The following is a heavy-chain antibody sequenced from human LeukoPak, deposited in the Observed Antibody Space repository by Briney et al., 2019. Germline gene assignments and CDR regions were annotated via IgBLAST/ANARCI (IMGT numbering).Heavy chain of an antibody. CDR1: GYTFTVYY. D-gene: IGHD4-11*01. CDR2: INPNSGGT. Sequence: ASVKVSCTTSGYTFTVYYIHWVRQAPGQGLEWMGWINPNSGGTNYAQKFQGRVTMTRDTSISTAYMELSRLRSDATAVYYCSTYIGRGDYLNWFDHWGQGTLVTVSS. CDR3: STYIGRGDYLNWFDH. V-gene: IGHV1-2*02. J-gene: IGHJ5*02.